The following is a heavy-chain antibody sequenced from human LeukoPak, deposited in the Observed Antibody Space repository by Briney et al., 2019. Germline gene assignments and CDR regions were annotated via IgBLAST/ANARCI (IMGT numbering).Heavy chain of an antibody. CDR3: ARARLTDYVWGRRTFDI. J-gene: IGHJ3*02. V-gene: IGHV3-48*03. CDR1: GFTFSSFE. Sequence: PGGSLRLSCATSGFTFSSFEIHWVRQAPGKGLEWVSYISSSGSTTYYADSVKGRFTISRDNAKKSLYLQMDSLRAEDTAVYYCARARLTDYVWGRRTFDIWGQGTMVTISS. D-gene: IGHD3-16*01. CDR2: ISSSGSTT.